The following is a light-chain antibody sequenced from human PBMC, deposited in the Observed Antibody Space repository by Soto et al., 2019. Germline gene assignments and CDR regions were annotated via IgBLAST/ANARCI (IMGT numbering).Light chain of an antibody. V-gene: IGKV3-15*01. Sequence: EIVMTQSPATLSVSPGERATLSCRASQSVSSNLAWYQQKPGQAPRLLIYGASTRATGIPARFSGSGSGTEFPLPISSLQSEDFAVYYCQQDNNWPPWTFGQGTKVEIK. CDR3: QQDNNWPPWT. J-gene: IGKJ1*01. CDR2: GAS. CDR1: QSVSSN.